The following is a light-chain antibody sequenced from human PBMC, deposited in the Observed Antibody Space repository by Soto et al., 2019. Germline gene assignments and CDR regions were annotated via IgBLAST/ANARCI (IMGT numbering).Light chain of an antibody. Sequence: DIQLTQSPSFLSASVGDRVTITCRASQGISRYLAWYQQKPGKAPKLLIYAASTLQSGVPSRFSGSGSGTEFTLTISSLQTEDFATYYCQQLNSYPITFGQGTRLEIK. CDR3: QQLNSYPIT. CDR1: QGISRY. V-gene: IGKV1-9*01. J-gene: IGKJ5*01. CDR2: AAS.